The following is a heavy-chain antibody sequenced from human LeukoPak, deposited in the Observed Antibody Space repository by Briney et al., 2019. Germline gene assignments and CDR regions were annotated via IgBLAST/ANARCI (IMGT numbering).Heavy chain of an antibody. Sequence: PSETLSLTCTVSGGSISSYYWSWIRQPPGKGLEWIGYIYYSGSTNYNPSLKSRVTISVDTSKNQFSLKLSSVTAADTAVYYCARGIAVAGPGWLDPWGQGTLVTVSS. CDR3: ARGIAVAGPGWLDP. J-gene: IGHJ5*02. V-gene: IGHV4-59*01. CDR1: GGSISSYY. D-gene: IGHD6-19*01. CDR2: IYYSGST.